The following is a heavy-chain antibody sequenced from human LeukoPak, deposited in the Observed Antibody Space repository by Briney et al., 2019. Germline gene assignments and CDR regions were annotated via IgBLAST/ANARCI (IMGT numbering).Heavy chain of an antibody. CDR1: GFTFSGYW. CDR2: IKQDGSEK. V-gene: IGHV3-7*01. CDR3: ARGSSIAARQTYYFDY. D-gene: IGHD6-6*01. Sequence: PGGSLRLSCAASGFTFSGYWMTWVRQAPGKGLEWVANIKQDGSEKFYVDSVKGRFTISRDNAKNSLYLQMNSLRAEDTAVYYCARGSSIAARQTYYFDYWGQGTLVTVSS. J-gene: IGHJ4*02.